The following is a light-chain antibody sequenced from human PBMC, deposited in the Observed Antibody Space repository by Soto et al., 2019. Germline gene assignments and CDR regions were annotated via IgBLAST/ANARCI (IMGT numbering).Light chain of an antibody. CDR3: KKSDSSPST. V-gene: IGKV1-39*01. CDR2: AAS. Sequence: DIQMTQSPSSLSVSVGDRVTITCRTSQSISNYLNWYQQKSGKAPKLLVYAASSLQSGVPSRFSGNGSGTYFPLTISSRQPEVFASYYCKKSDSSPSTFGGGPKREIK. J-gene: IGKJ2*01. CDR1: QSISNY.